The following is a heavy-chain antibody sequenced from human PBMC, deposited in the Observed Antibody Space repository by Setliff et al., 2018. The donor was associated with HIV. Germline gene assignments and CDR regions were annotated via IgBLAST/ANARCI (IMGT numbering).Heavy chain of an antibody. CDR1: GYTFTDYY. V-gene: IGHV1-2*06. CDR3: ARDDTFDM. J-gene: IGHJ3*02. CDR2: IDPNSGGA. Sequence: AASVKVSCKASGYTFTDYYLHWVRQAPGQGLEWVGRIDPNSGGAIFAQMFQGRVTMARDTSISTVYMQMSRLRSDDTAVYYCARDDTFDMWGQGTMVTVSS.